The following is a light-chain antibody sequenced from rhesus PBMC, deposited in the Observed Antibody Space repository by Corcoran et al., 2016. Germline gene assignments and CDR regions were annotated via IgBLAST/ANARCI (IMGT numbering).Light chain of an antibody. J-gene: IGKJ3*01. CDR1: ENVNNY. CDR2: KAS. Sequence: DIQMTQSPSSLSASVGDRVTITCLASENVNNYLNWYQQKPGKAPKLLIYKASTLQSGVPSRFSGSGSGTDYTFTISSLQPEDVATYYCQHGYGTPFTFGPGTKLDIK. V-gene: IGKV1-74*01. CDR3: QHGYGTPFT.